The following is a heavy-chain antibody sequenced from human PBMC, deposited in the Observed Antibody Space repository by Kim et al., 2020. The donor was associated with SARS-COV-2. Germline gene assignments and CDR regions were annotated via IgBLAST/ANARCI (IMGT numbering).Heavy chain of an antibody. V-gene: IGHV4-39*01. CDR2: IYYSGST. J-gene: IGHJ5*02. CDR3: ARHARQLVQGHPPGFDP. Sequence: SETLSLTCTVSGGPISSSSYYWGWIRQPPGKGLEWIGSIYYSGSTYYNPSLKSRVTISVDTSKNQFSLKLSSVTAADTAVYYCARHARQLVQGHPPGFDPWGQGTLVTVSS. D-gene: IGHD6-13*01. CDR1: GGPISSSSYY.